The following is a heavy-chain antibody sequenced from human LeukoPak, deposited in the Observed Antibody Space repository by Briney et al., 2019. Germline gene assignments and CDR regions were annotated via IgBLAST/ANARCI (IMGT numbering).Heavy chain of an antibody. V-gene: IGHV1-18*01. J-gene: IGHJ4*02. CDR2: IGAYNGNT. Sequence: GASVKVSCKASGYTFTSYGISWVRQAPGQGLEWMGWIGAYNGNTNYAQKLQGRVTMTTDTSTSTAYMELRSLRSDDTAVYYCARGVRIVRGVIMGPFDYWGQGTLVTVSS. CDR1: GYTFTSYG. CDR3: ARGVRIVRGVIMGPFDY. D-gene: IGHD3-10*01.